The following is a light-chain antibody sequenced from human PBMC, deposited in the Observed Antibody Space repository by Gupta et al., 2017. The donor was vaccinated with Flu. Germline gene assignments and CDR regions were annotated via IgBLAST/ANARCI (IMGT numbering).Light chain of an antibody. J-gene: IGLJ1*01. CDR1: SSDSGTYNY. CDR2: EVR. Sequence: QSVPISCAGLSSDSGTYNYVSWLTKHPGKAPKLRINEVRNRPSGVPDRFSGSKSDNAASLTVCGLQAEDDADYYCSSFADGRYVIGTGTKVTFL. CDR3: SSFADGRYV. V-gene: IGLV2-8*01.